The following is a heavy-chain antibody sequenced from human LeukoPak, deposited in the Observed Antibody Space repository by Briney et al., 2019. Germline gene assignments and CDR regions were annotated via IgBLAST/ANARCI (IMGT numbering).Heavy chain of an antibody. CDR3: ARERVVPAAIRGYYYYGMDV. Sequence: SETLSLTCTVSGGSISSYYWSWIRQPPGKGLEWIGYIYYSGSTNYNPSLKSRVTISVDTSKNQFSLKLSSVTAADTAVYYCARERVVPAAIRGYYYYGMDVWGQGTTVTVSS. J-gene: IGHJ6*02. CDR2: IYYSGST. CDR1: GGSISSYY. D-gene: IGHD2-2*02. V-gene: IGHV4-59*01.